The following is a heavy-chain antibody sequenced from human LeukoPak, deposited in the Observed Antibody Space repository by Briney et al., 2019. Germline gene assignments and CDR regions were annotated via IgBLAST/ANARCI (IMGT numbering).Heavy chain of an antibody. V-gene: IGHV1-2*02. D-gene: IGHD6-6*01. J-gene: IGHJ4*02. CDR2: INPNSGGT. Sequence: GASVKVSCKASGYTFTGYYMHWVRQAPGQGLEWMGWINPNSGGTNYAQKFQGRVTMTRDTSISTAYMELSRLRSDDTAVYYCARGKGSIAAPFDYWGQGTLVTVPS. CDR3: ARGKGSIAAPFDY. CDR1: GYTFTGYY.